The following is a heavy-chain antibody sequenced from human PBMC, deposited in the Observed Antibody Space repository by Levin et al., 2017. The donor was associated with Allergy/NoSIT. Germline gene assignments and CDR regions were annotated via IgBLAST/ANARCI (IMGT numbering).Heavy chain of an antibody. CDR2: ISLSGRSI. D-gene: IGHD3-10*01. CDR1: GFNFSNYE. Sequence: PGESLKISCAASGFNFSNYEMNWVRQAPGKGLEWVSYISLSGRSIYYADSVKGRFSISRDNARNSLYLQLNSLRAEDTAVYYCARLAYYYASGSFSGWFDPWGQGTLVTVSS. CDR3: ARLAYYYASGSFSGWFDP. V-gene: IGHV3-48*03. J-gene: IGHJ5*02.